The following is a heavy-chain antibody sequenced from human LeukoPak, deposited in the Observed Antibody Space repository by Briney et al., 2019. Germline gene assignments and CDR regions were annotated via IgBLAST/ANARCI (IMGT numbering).Heavy chain of an antibody. CDR2: IIPIFGTA. V-gene: IGHV1-69*05. CDR3: ARTSWSGYLDYFDY. D-gene: IGHD3-3*01. Sequence: ASVTVSCKASGGTFSSYAISWVRQAPGQGLEWMGGIIPIFGTANYAQKFQGRVTITTDESTSTAYMELSSLRSEDTAVYYCARTSWSGYLDYFDYWGQGTLVTVSS. J-gene: IGHJ4*02. CDR1: GGTFSSYA.